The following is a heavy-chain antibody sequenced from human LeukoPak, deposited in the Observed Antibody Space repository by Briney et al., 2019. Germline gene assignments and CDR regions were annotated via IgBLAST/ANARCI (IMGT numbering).Heavy chain of an antibody. CDR2: ISGSGGGT. D-gene: IGHD2-8*02. Sequence: GGSLRLSCAASGFTFSSYAMSWVRQAPGKGLEWVSAISGSGGGTYYADSVKGRFTISRDTSKNTLYLQMNSLRAEDTAVYYCARGSPGGTLTSAFDIWGQGAMVIVSS. J-gene: IGHJ3*02. CDR1: GFTFSSYA. CDR3: ARGSPGGTLTSAFDI. V-gene: IGHV3-23*01.